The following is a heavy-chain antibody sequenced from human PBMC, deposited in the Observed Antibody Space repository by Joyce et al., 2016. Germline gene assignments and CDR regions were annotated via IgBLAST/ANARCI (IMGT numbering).Heavy chain of an antibody. V-gene: IGHV2-5*01. CDR2: VYWNDDK. D-gene: IGHD1-7*01. J-gene: IGHJ4*02. CDR1: GFSLSSTGRG. Sequence: QITLKESGPTLVKPTQTLPLTCTFSGFSLSSTGRGVGWIRQPPGKALEWLALVYWNDDKTYSPSLESRLTITKDTSENQVALTMTNMDPEDTATYYCAHLLKGTLYYFDYWGQGMLVPVSS. CDR3: AHLLKGTLYYFDY.